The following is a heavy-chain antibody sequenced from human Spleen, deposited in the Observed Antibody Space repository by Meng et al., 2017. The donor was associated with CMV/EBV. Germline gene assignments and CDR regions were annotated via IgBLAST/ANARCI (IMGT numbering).Heavy chain of an antibody. CDR1: GYTFTSYG. D-gene: IGHD2-15*01. J-gene: IGHJ6*02. V-gene: IGHV1-18*01. CDR2: ISAYNGNT. Sequence: ASVKVSCKASGYTFTSYGISWVRQAPGQGLEWMGWISAYNGNTNYAQKLQGKVTMTTDTSTSTAYMELRSLRSDDTAMYYCARHCAVVSGPYYYYGMDVWGQGTTVTVSS. CDR3: ARHCAVVSGPYYYYGMDV.